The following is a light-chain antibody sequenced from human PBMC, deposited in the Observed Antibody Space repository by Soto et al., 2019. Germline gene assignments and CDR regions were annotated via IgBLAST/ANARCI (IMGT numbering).Light chain of an antibody. Sequence: QLVLTQPPSVSGAPGQRVTIPCTVSSSNIGPGHDVHWYQQLPGTAPKLLIYGNSNRPSGVPDRFSGSKSGTSAYLAITGLQAEDEADYYCQSYDSSLRIFGGGTKVTVL. CDR1: SSNIGPGHD. CDR3: QSYDSSLRI. CDR2: GNS. V-gene: IGLV1-40*01. J-gene: IGLJ6*01.